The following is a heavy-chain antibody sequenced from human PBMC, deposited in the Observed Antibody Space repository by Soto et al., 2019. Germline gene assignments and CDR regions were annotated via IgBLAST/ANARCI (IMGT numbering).Heavy chain of an antibody. J-gene: IGHJ4*02. CDR1: GFIFSGSI. V-gene: IGHV3-30*09. CDR3: ARPSYFNSSGYFAY. Sequence: QVHLEESGGGVVQPGKSLRLSCATSGFIFSGSIMYWVRQAPGKGLDWVATISYYGSNKDYADSVKGRFAISRDNSRNTLYLQMNGLKVEDTAMYYCARPSYFNSSGYFAYWGQGTLVTVSP. CDR2: ISYYGSNK. D-gene: IGHD3-22*01.